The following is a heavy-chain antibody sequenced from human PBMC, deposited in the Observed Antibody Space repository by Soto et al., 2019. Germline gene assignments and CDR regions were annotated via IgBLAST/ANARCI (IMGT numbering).Heavy chain of an antibody. Sequence: SETLSLTCTVSGGSISSYYWSWIRQPQGKGLEWIGYIYYTGNTKYNPSLKSRVTISVDTSRNQISLKLSSVTAADTAVYYCARDEYSNYGRYYYYYMDVWGKGTTVTSP. D-gene: IGHD4-4*01. V-gene: IGHV4-59*01. J-gene: IGHJ6*03. CDR3: ARDEYSNYGRYYYYYMDV. CDR2: IYYTGNT. CDR1: GGSISSYY.